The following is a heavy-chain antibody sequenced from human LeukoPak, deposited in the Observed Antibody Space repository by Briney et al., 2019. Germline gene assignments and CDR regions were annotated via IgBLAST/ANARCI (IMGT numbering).Heavy chain of an antibody. J-gene: IGHJ6*03. Sequence: GGSLRLSCAASGFTFSSYAMSWVRQAPGKGLEWVSGVSGSSGSTYYADSVKGRFTISRDNSKNTLYLQMNSLRAEDTAVYYCANEGPAAGTRYYYYMDVWGKGTTVTISS. CDR1: GFTFSSYA. D-gene: IGHD6-13*01. CDR3: ANEGPAAGTRYYYYMDV. V-gene: IGHV3-23*01. CDR2: VSGSSGST.